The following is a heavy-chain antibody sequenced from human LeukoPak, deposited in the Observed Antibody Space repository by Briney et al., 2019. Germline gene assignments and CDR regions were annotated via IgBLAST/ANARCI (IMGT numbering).Heavy chain of an antibody. J-gene: IGHJ4*02. CDR3: ATGDIPDF. CDR1: GYSISSGYY. V-gene: IGHV4-38-2*01. D-gene: IGHD2-21*01. Sequence: SETLSLTCGVSGYSISSGYYWGWIRKSPGKGLERIGSIFHSGKTYYNLSLKSLVTISVDTSKNQFSLKLTSVTAADTAVYYCATGDIPDFWGQGTLVTVSS. CDR2: IFHSGKT.